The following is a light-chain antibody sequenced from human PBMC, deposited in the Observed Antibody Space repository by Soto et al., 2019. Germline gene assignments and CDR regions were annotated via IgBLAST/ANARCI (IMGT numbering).Light chain of an antibody. V-gene: IGLV2-14*01. Sequence: QSVLTQPASVSGSPGQSITISCTGTSSDVGGYNYVSWYQQHPGKAPKLMIYDVSNRPSGVSNRFSGSKSGNTASLTISGLQADYEADYYCSSYTSSSTKVFGGGTTLTVL. CDR1: SSDVGGYNY. J-gene: IGLJ2*01. CDR2: DVS. CDR3: SSYTSSSTKV.